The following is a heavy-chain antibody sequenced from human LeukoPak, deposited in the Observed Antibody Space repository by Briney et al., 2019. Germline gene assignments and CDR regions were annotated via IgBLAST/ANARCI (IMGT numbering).Heavy chain of an antibody. CDR3: AKYVRLGARGYYFDY. CDR2: IYYSVST. J-gene: IGHJ4*02. Sequence: SDTVSLAGIVSASSIISSSYYWVWIRQPPGKGLEGIGSIYYSVSTYYNPSLKSRVTISVDTSKNQYSLKLSSVTAADTAVYYCAKYVRLGARGYYFDYWGQGTLVSVSS. CDR1: ASSIISSSYY. D-gene: IGHD1-26*01. V-gene: IGHV4-39*01.